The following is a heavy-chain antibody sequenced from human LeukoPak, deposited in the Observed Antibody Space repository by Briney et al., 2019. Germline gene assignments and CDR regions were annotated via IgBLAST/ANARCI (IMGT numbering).Heavy chain of an antibody. Sequence: GGSLRLSCAASGFTFSNYWMHWVRQGPGKGLVWVSRINNDGSSTSYADSVKGRFTISRDNAKNTLYLQMNSLRAEDTAVYYCARVRYWTYGDYGGDFDYWGQGTLVTVSS. V-gene: IGHV3-74*01. D-gene: IGHD4-17*01. J-gene: IGHJ4*02. CDR1: GFTFSNYW. CDR3: ARVRYWTYGDYGGDFDY. CDR2: INNDGSST.